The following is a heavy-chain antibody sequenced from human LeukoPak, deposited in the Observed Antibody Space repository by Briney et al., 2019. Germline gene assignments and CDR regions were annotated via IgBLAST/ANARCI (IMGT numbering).Heavy chain of an antibody. D-gene: IGHD3-10*01. Sequence: ASVTVSCKASGYTFVDYGFSWVRQAPGQGLEWMGWISALNGNTYYVQKFKGRVTMTTDSSTNTAYMELRSLRFDDTAVYFCARDFALLWLGDKPFDYWGQGTLVTVSS. CDR1: GYTFVDYG. V-gene: IGHV1-18*01. CDR3: ARDFALLWLGDKPFDY. CDR2: ISALNGNT. J-gene: IGHJ4*02.